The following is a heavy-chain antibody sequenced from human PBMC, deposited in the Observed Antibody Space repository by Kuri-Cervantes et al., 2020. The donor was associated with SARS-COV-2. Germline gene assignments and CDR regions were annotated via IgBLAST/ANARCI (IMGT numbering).Heavy chain of an antibody. CDR1: GYTFSSYG. J-gene: IGHJ4*02. V-gene: IGHV1-69*05. CDR2: IIPIFGTA. CDR3: ARAQYGSGGMGNY. D-gene: IGHD3-10*01. Sequence: SVKVSCKSSGYTFSSYGISWVRQAPGQGLEWMGGIIPIFGTANYAQKFQGRVTITTDESTSTAYMELSSLRSEDTAVYYCARAQYGSGGMGNYWGQGTLVTVSS.